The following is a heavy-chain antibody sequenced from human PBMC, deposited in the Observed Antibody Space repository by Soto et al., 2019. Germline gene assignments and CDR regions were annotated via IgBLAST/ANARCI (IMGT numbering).Heavy chain of an antibody. Sequence: SETLSLTCIVSGESISSSSYYWGWIRQPPGKGLEWIGSIYYSGRTYYNPSFKSRVTISIDTSKNQFSLRLSSVTATDTAVYYCARDQVGDWNYVYYYYYGMDVWGQGTTVTVSS. CDR2: IYYSGRT. CDR3: ARDQVGDWNYVYYYYYGMDV. J-gene: IGHJ6*02. V-gene: IGHV4-39*02. D-gene: IGHD1-7*01. CDR1: GESISSSSYY.